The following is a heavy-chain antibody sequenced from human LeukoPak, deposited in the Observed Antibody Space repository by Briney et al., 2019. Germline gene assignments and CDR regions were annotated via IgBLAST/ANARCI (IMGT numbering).Heavy chain of an antibody. Sequence: SVTVSCKASGGTFSSYAISWVRQAPGQGLEWMGGIIPIFGTANYAQKFQGRVTITADESTSTAYMELSSLRSEDTAVYYCARVPAAIKGGYYYYMDVWGKGTTVTVSS. D-gene: IGHD2-2*01. V-gene: IGHV1-69*13. CDR1: GGTFSSYA. CDR3: ARVPAAIKGGYYYYMDV. J-gene: IGHJ6*03. CDR2: IIPIFGTA.